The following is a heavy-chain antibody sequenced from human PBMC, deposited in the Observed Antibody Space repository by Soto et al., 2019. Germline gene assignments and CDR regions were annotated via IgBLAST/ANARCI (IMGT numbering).Heavy chain of an antibody. CDR1: GDTSSNSG. CDR2: ILPVFGTR. J-gene: IGHJ6*02. Sequence: SVKVSCKPSGDTSSNSGVSWVLQAPGQRLEWMGGILPVFGTRTYARHVQGRTTITEDNSTSTVSMELTSLRSDDKATYYCARDPDEVAGPAHHYYGMDVWDQGATVTVSS. D-gene: IGHD2-15*01. CDR3: ARDPDEVAGPAHHYYGMDV. V-gene: IGHV1-69*06.